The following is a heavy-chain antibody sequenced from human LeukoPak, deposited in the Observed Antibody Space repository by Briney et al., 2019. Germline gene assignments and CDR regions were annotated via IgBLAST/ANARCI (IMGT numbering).Heavy chain of an antibody. D-gene: IGHD2-2*01. CDR1: GGSFSGYY. J-gene: IGHJ4*02. Sequence: PSETLSLTCAVYGGSFSGYYWSWIRQPPGKGLDCIGEINHSGSTNYNPSLKSRVTISVDTSKNQFSLKLSSVTAADTAVYYCARVGYCSSTSCFPADYWGQGTLVTVSS. CDR2: INHSGST. CDR3: ARVGYCSSTSCFPADY. V-gene: IGHV4-34*01.